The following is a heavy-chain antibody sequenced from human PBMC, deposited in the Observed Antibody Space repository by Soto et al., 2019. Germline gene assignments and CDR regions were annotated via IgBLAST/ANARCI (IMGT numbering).Heavy chain of an antibody. CDR1: GGSFSGYY. V-gene: IGHV4-34*01. D-gene: IGHD3-10*01. J-gene: IGHJ4*02. Sequence: PSETLSLTCAVYGGSFSGYYWSWIRQPPGKGLEWIGEINHSGSTNYNPSLKSRVTISVDTSKNQFSLKLSSVTAADTAVYYCAARARAYYYGSGSYVTRHYYFDYWGQGTLVTVSS. CDR2: INHSGST. CDR3: AARARAYYYGSGSYVTRHYYFDY.